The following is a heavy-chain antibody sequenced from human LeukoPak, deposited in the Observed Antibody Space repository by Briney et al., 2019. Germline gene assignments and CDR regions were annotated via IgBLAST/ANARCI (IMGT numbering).Heavy chain of an antibody. CDR3: ARQIASAGTAGFDF. Sequence: SETLSLTCTVSGGSISSYYWSWIRQPAGKGLEWIGRIYSTGSTNYNPSLKSRVTMSVDTSKNQFSLRLRSVTAADTAVYYCARQIASAGTAGFDFWGQGALVTVSA. D-gene: IGHD6-13*01. CDR2: IYSTGST. V-gene: IGHV4-4*07. J-gene: IGHJ4*02. CDR1: GGSISSYY.